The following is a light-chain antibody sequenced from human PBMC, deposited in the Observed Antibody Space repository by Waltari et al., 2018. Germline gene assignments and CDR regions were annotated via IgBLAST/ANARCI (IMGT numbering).Light chain of an antibody. CDR2: GAS. J-gene: IGKJ2*01. V-gene: IGKV3-20*01. CDR3: QQYGSLPLT. Sequence: EIVLPQSPGSLSLSPGERATLSCRASQSVSNNYLAWHQQKPGQAPRLLIYGASNRATGIPDRFSGSGSGTDFTLTISRLEPEDFAVYSCQQYGSLPLTFGQGTKLEI. CDR1: QSVSNNY.